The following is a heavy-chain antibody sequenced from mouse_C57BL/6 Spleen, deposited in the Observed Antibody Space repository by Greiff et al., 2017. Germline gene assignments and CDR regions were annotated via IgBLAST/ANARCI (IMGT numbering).Heavy chain of an antibody. D-gene: IGHD2-1*01. CDR1: GFTFSDYG. V-gene: IGHV5-17*01. Sequence: EVKVVESGGGLVKPGASLKLSCAASGFTFSDYGMHWVRQAPEQGLEWVAYISSGSSTIYYADTVKGRFTISRDNAKNTLFLQMTSLRSEDTAMYYCAREALYPFDYWGQGTTLTVSS. CDR3: AREALYPFDY. CDR2: ISSGSSTI. J-gene: IGHJ2*01.